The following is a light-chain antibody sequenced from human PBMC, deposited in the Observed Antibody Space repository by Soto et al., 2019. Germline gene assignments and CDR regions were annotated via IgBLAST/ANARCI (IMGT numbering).Light chain of an antibody. V-gene: IGLV2-23*02. CDR3: CSYAGSSTFGV. J-gene: IGLJ2*01. CDR1: SSDVGSYNL. Sequence: QSVLTQPASVSGSPGQSITISCTGTSSDVGSYNLVSWYQQHPGKAPKLMIYEVSKRPSGVSNRFSGSKSGNTASLTSSGLQAEDEADYYCCSYAGSSTFGVFGGGTKLTFL. CDR2: EVS.